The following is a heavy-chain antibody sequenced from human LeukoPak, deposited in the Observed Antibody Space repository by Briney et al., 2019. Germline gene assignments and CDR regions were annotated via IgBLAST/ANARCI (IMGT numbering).Heavy chain of an antibody. J-gene: IGHJ4*02. CDR2: ISGGGETR. D-gene: IGHD2-21*02. CDR1: GFTFSTFE. V-gene: IGHV3-48*03. Sequence: GGSLRLSCAASGFTFSTFEMNWVRQAPVKGLEWLSYISGGGETRYYADSVKGRFTISRDNGKNSLYLQMNSLRAEDTAVYYCARDASGGDLPFDYWGQGTLVTVSS. CDR3: ARDASGGDLPFDY.